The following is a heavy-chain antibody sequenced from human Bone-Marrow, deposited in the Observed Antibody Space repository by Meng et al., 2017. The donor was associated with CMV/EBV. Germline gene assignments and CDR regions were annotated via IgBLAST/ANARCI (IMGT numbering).Heavy chain of an antibody. Sequence: GESLKISCAASGFTFSSYSMNWVRQAPGKGLEWVSSISSSSSYIYYADSVKGRFTISRDNAKNSLYLQMNSLRAEDTAVYYCAKDFYVVVVPAAQAFDYWGQGTLVTVSS. CDR1: GFTFSSYS. D-gene: IGHD2-2*01. V-gene: IGHV3-21*01. CDR3: AKDFYVVVVPAAQAFDY. J-gene: IGHJ4*02. CDR2: ISSSSSYI.